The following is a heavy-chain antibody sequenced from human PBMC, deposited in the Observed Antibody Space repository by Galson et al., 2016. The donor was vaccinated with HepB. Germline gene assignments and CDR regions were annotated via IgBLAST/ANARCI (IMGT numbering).Heavy chain of an antibody. V-gene: IGHV3-7*01. CDR3: ARDGRRGYDMDV. Sequence: SLRLSCAASGFTFKNYWMTWVRQAPGRGLEWVANIKEDGSDKHYVDSVRGRFTFSRDNAKNSLYLQMNSLRDEDTAVYYCARDGRRGYDMDVWGQGTTVTVSS. CDR1: GFTFKNYW. J-gene: IGHJ6*02. CDR2: IKEDGSDK.